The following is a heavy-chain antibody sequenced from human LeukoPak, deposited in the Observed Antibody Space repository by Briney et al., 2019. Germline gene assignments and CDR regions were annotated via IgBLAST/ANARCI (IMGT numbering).Heavy chain of an antibody. V-gene: IGHV4-4*09. CDR2: INTKGET. CDR1: GVSMSAYQ. D-gene: IGHD3-22*01. CDR3: ATSNDTKIAPFDH. Sequence: SETLSLTCTVSGVSMSAYQWSWVRQSPEKGLEWIGCINTKGETSYNPSLKSRVTTSVDTSKSQFSLRLTSVTAADTAVYYCATSNDTKIAPFDHWGQGAPVTVSS. J-gene: IGHJ4*02.